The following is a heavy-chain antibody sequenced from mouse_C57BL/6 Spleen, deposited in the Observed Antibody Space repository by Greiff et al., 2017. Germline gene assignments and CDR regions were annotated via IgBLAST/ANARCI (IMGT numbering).Heavy chain of an antibody. Sequence: VQLQQSGAELVRPGASVTLSCKASGSTFTDYEMHWVRQTPVHGLEWIGAVDPETGGTAYNQKFKGKAILTADKSSSTAYMELRSLTSEDSAVYYCTRPRSTMVTTGFDYWGQGTTLTVSS. CDR3: TRPRSTMVTTGFDY. CDR1: GSTFTDYE. V-gene: IGHV1-15*01. D-gene: IGHD2-2*01. J-gene: IGHJ2*01. CDR2: VDPETGGT.